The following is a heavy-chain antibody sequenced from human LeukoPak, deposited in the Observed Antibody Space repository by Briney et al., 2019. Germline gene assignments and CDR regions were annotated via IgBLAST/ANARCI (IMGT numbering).Heavy chain of an antibody. CDR2: ISYDGSNK. CDR1: GFTFSSYA. V-gene: IGHV3-30*04. J-gene: IGHJ4*02. Sequence: GGSLRLSCAASGFTFSSYAMHWVRQAPGKGLEWVAVISYDGSNKYYADSVKGRFTISRDNSKNTLYLQMNSLRAEDTAVYYCARAGGVTMVRGVLDYWGQGTLVTVPS. D-gene: IGHD3-10*01. CDR3: ARAGGVTMVRGVLDY.